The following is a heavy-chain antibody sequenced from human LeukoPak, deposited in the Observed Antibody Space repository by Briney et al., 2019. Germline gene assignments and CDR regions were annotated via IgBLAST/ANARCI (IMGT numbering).Heavy chain of an antibody. V-gene: IGHV4-59*01. CDR2: IYYSGST. Sequence: SETLSPTCTVSGGSISSYYWSWIRQPPGKGLEWIGYIYYSGSTNYNPSLKSRVTISVDTSKDQFSLKLSSVTAADTAVYYCARGMRSYSFDYWGQGTLVTVSS. CDR3: ARGMRSYSFDY. D-gene: IGHD1-26*01. J-gene: IGHJ4*02. CDR1: GGSISSYY.